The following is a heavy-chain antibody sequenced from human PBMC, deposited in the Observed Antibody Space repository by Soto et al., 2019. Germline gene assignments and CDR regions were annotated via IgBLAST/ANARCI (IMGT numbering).Heavy chain of an antibody. V-gene: IGHV1-2*02. CDR3: ASLDGEDH. Sequence: ASVKVSCKASGYTFTGYYMLWVRQAPGQGLEWMGWINPNSGGTKYAQKFQGRVTMTRDTSISTAYMELSRLRSDDTAVYYCASLDGEDHWGQETRVPVSS. D-gene: IGHD3-3*01. CDR2: INPNSGGT. CDR1: GYTFTGYY. J-gene: IGHJ4*02.